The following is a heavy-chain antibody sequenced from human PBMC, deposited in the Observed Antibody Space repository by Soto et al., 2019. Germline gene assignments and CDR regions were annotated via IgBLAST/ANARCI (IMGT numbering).Heavy chain of an antibody. CDR3: VRDGTKTLRDWFDH. CDR2: IYATGTT. J-gene: IGHJ5*02. Sequence: PSETLSLTCTVSGASISGFYWSWIRKSAGKGLEWIGRIYATGTTDYNPSLKSRVMMSVDTSKKQFSLKLRSVTAADTAVYYCVRDGTKTLRDWFDHWGQGISATVSS. CDR1: GASISGFY. D-gene: IGHD1-1*01. V-gene: IGHV4-4*07.